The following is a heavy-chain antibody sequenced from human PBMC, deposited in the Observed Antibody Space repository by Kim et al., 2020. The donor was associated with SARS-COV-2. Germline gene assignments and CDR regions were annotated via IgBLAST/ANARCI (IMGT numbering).Heavy chain of an antibody. CDR3: ARDELLEPRDYYGMDV. J-gene: IGHJ6*02. CDR2: ISYDGSNK. CDR1: GFTFSSYA. V-gene: IGHV3-30*04. D-gene: IGHD2-21*02. Sequence: GGSLRLSCAASGFTFSSYAMHWVRQAPGKGLEWVAVISYDGSNKYYADSVKGRFTISRDNSKNTLYLQMNSLRAEDTAVYYCARDELLEPRDYYGMDVWGQGTTVTVSS.